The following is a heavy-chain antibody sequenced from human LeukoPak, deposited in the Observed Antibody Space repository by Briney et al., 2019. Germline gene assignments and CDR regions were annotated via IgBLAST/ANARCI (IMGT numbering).Heavy chain of an antibody. CDR1: GYTFTGYY. CDR3: AGVREAAAGPNWFDP. D-gene: IGHD6-13*01. J-gene: IGHJ5*02. CDR2: INPNSGGT. Sequence: ASVKVSCKASGYTFTGYYMHWVRQAPGQGLEWMGWINPNSGGTNYAQKFQGRVTMTRDTSISTAYMELSRLRSDDTAVYYCAGVREAAAGPNWFDPWGQGTLVTVSS. V-gene: IGHV1-2*02.